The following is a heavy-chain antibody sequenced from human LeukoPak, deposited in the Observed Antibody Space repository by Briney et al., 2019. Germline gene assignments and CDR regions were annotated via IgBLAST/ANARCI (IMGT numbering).Heavy chain of an antibody. CDR2: INHSGST. CDR1: GGSFSGYY. J-gene: IGHJ5*02. D-gene: IGHD3-10*01. Sequence: SETLSLTCAVYGGSFSGYYWSWIRQPPGKGLEWIGEINHSGSTNYNPSLKSRVTISVDMSKNQFSLKLNSVTAADTAVYYCARGAYYYGSGHNWFDPWGQGTLVTVSS. CDR3: ARGAYYYGSGHNWFDP. V-gene: IGHV4-34*01.